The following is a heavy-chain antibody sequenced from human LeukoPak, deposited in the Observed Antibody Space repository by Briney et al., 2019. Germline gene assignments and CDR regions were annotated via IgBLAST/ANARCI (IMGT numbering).Heavy chain of an antibody. D-gene: IGHD3-10*01. CDR2: NYYNAST. Sequence: PSETLSLTCTVSGCPLSSYYWSWIRQPPGRGLEGVGYNYYNASTNYNPSLKSRVTISVDTPKIQFSLKPSTVTDADTAVYYCAGVSKSYGSGGDFDYWGQGTLVTVSS. J-gene: IGHJ4*02. CDR3: AGVSKSYGSGGDFDY. CDR1: GCPLSSYY. V-gene: IGHV4-59*01.